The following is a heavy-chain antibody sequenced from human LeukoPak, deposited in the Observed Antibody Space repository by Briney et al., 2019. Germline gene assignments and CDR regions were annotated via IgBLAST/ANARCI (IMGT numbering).Heavy chain of an antibody. CDR2: VSSSGGIP. CDR1: GFRFSSFA. J-gene: IGHJ4*02. CDR3: AKDKDSTSSNGFNH. Sequence: GGSLRLSCEASGFRFSSFAMSWVRQTPGKGLEWVSSVSSSGGIPHYADAVKGRFTISRDNSQNTLYLHMNSLRGEDTAVYYCAKDKDSTSSNGFNHCGQGTLVTVSS. D-gene: IGHD2-8*01. V-gene: IGHV3-23*01.